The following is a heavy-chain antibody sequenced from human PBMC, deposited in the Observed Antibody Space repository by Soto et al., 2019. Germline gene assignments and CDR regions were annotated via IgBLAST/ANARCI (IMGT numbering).Heavy chain of an antibody. CDR2: ISTYSGNA. CDR3: AKRTSGTTWGESDY. V-gene: IGHV1-18*01. CDR1: GYIFSDYG. Sequence: QVHVVQSGAEVKKPGDSVKVSCKTSGYIFSDYGINWVRQAPGQGLGWMGWISTYSGNANLGQKFQGRGSMTRDTSTSTAYRELRSLRSDDTAVYYCAKRTSGTTWGESDYWGQGTLVTVSS. D-gene: IGHD4-17*01. J-gene: IGHJ4*02.